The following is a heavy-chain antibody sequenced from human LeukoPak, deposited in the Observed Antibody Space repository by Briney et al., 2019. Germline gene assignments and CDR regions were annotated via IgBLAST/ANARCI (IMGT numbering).Heavy chain of an antibody. Sequence: PGGSLRLSCAASGFTFSSYAMSWVRQAPGKGLEWVSVISGSGAGTFYAYADSVKGRFTISRDISKNTLYLQMNSLRAEDTAVYFCAKDLYDFWSGRPDYWGQGTLVTVSS. CDR3: AKDLYDFWSGRPDY. D-gene: IGHD3-3*01. J-gene: IGHJ4*02. CDR2: ISGSGAGT. CDR1: GFTFSSYA. V-gene: IGHV3-23*01.